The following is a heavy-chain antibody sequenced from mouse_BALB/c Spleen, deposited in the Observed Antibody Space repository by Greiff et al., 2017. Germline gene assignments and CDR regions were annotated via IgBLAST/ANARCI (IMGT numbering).Heavy chain of an antibody. CDR3: ARRGNYAMDY. CDR1: GFTFSSYA. CDR2: ISSGGSYT. J-gene: IGHJ4*01. Sequence: EVQGVESGGGLVKPGGSLKLSCAASGFTFSSYAMSWVRQSPEKRLEWVAEISSGGSYTYYPDTVTGRFTISRDNAKNTLYLEMSSLRSEDTAMYYCARRGNYAMDYWGQGTSVTVSA. V-gene: IGHV5-9-4*01.